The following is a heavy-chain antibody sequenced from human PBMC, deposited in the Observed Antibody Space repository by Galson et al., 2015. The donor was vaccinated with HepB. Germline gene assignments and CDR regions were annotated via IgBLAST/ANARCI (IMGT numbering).Heavy chain of an antibody. Sequence: SLRLSCAASGFTFSNYWMSWVRQAPGKGLEWVATIKQDGSEKSYVDSVKGRFTISRDNAKNSLYLQMNSLRAEDTAVFYCARDSSYIVVPAAGDFDHWGQGTLVTVSS. V-gene: IGHV3-7*01. CDR2: IKQDGSEK. J-gene: IGHJ4*02. CDR1: GFTFSNYW. D-gene: IGHD2-2*01. CDR3: ARDSSYIVVPAAGDFDH.